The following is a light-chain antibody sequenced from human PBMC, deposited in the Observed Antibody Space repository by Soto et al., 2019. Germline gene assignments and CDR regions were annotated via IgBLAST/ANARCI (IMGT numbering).Light chain of an antibody. V-gene: IGLV2-8*01. CDR2: EVS. CDR1: SSDVGGYNY. Sequence: QSVVTQPPSRYGSPGQSVTLSCTGTSSDVGGYNYVSWYQQHPGKAPKLMIYEVSKRPSGVPDRFSGSKSGNTASLTVSGLQAEDEADYYCSSYAVFGTGTKVTVL. J-gene: IGLJ1*01. CDR3: SSYAV.